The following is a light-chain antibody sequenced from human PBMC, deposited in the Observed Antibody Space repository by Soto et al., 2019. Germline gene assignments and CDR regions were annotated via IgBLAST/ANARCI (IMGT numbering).Light chain of an antibody. J-gene: IGKJ4*01. V-gene: IGKV1-5*01. CDR1: HSIGTS. CDR2: GAS. CDR3: QQYESYSALT. Sequence: DIQMTQSPSTLSASVGDTVSITCRASHSIGTSLAWYQQKPGKAPKLLIFGASSLEGGVPSRFSGRGSGTEFTLTVSSLQPDDFATYYCQQYESYSALTFGGGTKVDIK.